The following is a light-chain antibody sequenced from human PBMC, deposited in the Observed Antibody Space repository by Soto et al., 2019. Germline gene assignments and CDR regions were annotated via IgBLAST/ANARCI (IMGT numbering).Light chain of an antibody. CDR1: QTISSW. V-gene: IGKV1-5*03. J-gene: IGKJ1*01. CDR2: KAS. Sequence: DIQMTQSPSTLSGSVGDRVTITCRASQTISSWLAWYQQKPGKAPKLLIYKASTLKSGVPSRFSGSGSGTEFTLTIRSLQPDEFATYYCKHYNSYSEAVGQGPKVDI. CDR3: KHYNSYSEA.